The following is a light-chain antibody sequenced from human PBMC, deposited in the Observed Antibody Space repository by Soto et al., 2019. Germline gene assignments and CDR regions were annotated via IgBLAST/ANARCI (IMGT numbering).Light chain of an antibody. Sequence: QSVLTQPPSVSGTPGQRVTISCSGSRSNIGDNTVNWYQQLPGTAPKLLVYYSNQRPSGVPDRFSGSKSGISASLAISGLQSEDEADYYCAAWDDSLNGPVFGGGTKLTVL. CDR3: AAWDDSLNGPV. V-gene: IGLV1-44*01. CDR2: YSN. J-gene: IGLJ2*01. CDR1: RSNIGDNT.